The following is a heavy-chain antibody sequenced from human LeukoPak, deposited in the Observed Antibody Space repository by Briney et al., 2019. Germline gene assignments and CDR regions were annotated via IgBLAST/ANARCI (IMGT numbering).Heavy chain of an antibody. J-gene: IGHJ6*03. V-gene: IGHV1-18*01. D-gene: IGHD3-9*01. CDR2: ISAYNGNT. CDR3: ARVIRGYDILTGYSYYYMDV. Sequence: ASVKVSCKASGYTFTSYGISWVRQAPGQGLEWMGWISAYNGNTNYAQKLQGRVTMTTDTSTSTAYMELRSLRSDDTAVYYCARVIRGYDILTGYSYYYMDVWGKGTTVTVSS. CDR1: GYTFTSYG.